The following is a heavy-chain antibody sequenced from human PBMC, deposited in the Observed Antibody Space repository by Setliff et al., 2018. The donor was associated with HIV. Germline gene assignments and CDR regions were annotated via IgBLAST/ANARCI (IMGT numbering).Heavy chain of an antibody. CDR3: ARAFSGYYFDY. Sequence: LRLSCAASGLTDTYNYMNWVRQAPGKGLEWVSYISSSGGTIYYADSVKGRFTISRDNAKKSLYLQMNSLRADDTAVYYCARAFSGYYFDYWGQGTLVTVSS. D-gene: IGHD3-3*01. CDR1: GLTDTYNY. J-gene: IGHJ4*02. CDR2: ISSSGGTI. V-gene: IGHV3-11*04.